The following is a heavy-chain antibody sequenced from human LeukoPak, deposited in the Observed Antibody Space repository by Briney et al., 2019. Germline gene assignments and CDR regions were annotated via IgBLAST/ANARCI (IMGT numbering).Heavy chain of an antibody. D-gene: IGHD2-2*01. CDR3: AKDRHAPGRYCSSTSCFPFDS. J-gene: IGHJ5*01. V-gene: IGHV3-23*01. Sequence: GGSLRLSCAVSGFPLSSYAMSWVRQAPGKGLEWVSATSSSDAGTYYADSVRGRFTISRDNSKNTLYLQMNSLRAEDAAVYYCAKDRHAPGRYCSSTSCFPFDSWGQGTLVTVSS. CDR1: GFPLSSYA. CDR2: TSSSDAGT.